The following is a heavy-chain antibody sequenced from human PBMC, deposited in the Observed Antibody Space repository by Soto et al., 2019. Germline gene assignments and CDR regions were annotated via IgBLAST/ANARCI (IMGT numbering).Heavy chain of an antibody. V-gene: IGHV3-23*01. D-gene: IGHD6-19*01. J-gene: IGHJ6*02. CDR2: ISGSGCST. Sequence: GGSLRLSCAASGFTFSSYAMSWVRQAPGKGLEWVSAISGSGCSTYYADSVKGRFTISRDNSKNTLYLQMNSLRAEDTAVYYCAMSSGWYLPSDSDVWGQGTTVTVSS. CDR3: AMSSGWYLPSDSDV. CDR1: GFTFSSYA.